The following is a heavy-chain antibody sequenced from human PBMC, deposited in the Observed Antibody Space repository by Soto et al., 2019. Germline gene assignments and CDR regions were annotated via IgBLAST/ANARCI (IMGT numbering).Heavy chain of an antibody. Sequence: SGPTLVNPTQTLTLTFTYSGFSLRTTGVGVGWIRQPPGKALEWLGIIYWDDDKRYSPSLKSRLTLTSDISKSQVVLTMTNMGPVDTATYFCAHTWGLPFDYWGPGNLVTVSS. CDR3: AHTWGLPFDY. D-gene: IGHD3-16*01. V-gene: IGHV2-5*02. J-gene: IGHJ4*02. CDR2: IYWDDDK. CDR1: GFSLRTTGVG.